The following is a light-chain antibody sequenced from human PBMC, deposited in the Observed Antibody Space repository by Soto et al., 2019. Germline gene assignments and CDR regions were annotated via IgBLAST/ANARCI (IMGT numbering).Light chain of an antibody. Sequence: EIVLTQSPGALSLSPGESATLSCRASQSITSIYLAWYQQKPGQTTRLLIYGASSRATGIPDRFSGSGSGTDFTLTISRLEPEDFAMFYCQQYGSSPWTFGQGTKVEIK. J-gene: IGKJ1*01. CDR1: QSITSIY. CDR2: GAS. V-gene: IGKV3-20*01. CDR3: QQYGSSPWT.